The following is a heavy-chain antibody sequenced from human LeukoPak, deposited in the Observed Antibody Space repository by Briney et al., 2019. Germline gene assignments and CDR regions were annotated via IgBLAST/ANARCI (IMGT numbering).Heavy chain of an antibody. CDR1: GFTFSDYY. D-gene: IGHD2-15*01. CDR2: ISGSGGST. J-gene: IGHJ4*02. V-gene: IGHV3-23*01. CDR3: AKDCSGGSCYSDNYGY. Sequence: PGGSLRLSCAASGFTFSDYYMSWIRQAPGKGLEWVSAISGSGGSTYYADSVKGRFTISRDNSKNTLYLQMNSLRAEDTAVYYCAKDCSGGSCYSDNYGYWGQGTLVTVSS.